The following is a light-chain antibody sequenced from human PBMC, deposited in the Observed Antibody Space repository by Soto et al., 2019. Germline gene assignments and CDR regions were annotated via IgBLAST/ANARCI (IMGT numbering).Light chain of an antibody. CDR1: QTVFSN. Sequence: EIVLTQSPGTLALSPCERATLSCRATQTVFSNYIGWYQQKPGQAPRRLIYAASTRATGIPARFSGSGSGTEFTLTISSLQSEDFAVYYCQQYNNWPVFGQGTKVDIK. CDR2: AAS. V-gene: IGKV3-15*01. CDR3: QQYNNWPV. J-gene: IGKJ1*01.